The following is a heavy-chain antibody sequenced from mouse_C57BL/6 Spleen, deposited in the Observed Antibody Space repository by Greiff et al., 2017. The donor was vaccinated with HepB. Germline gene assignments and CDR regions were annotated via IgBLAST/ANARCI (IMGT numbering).Heavy chain of an antibody. Sequence: EVQGVESGGDLVKPGGSLKLSCAASGFTFSSYGMSWVRQTPDKRLEWVATISSGGSYTYYPDSVKGRFTISRDNAKNTLYLQMSSLKSEDTAMYYCARHGITTVGVAMDYWGQGTSVTVSS. D-gene: IGHD1-1*01. J-gene: IGHJ4*01. V-gene: IGHV5-6*01. CDR2: ISSGGSYT. CDR1: GFTFSSYG. CDR3: ARHGITTVGVAMDY.